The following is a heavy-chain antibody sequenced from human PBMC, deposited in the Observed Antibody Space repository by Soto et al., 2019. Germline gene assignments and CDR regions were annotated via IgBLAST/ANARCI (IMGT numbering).Heavy chain of an antibody. Sequence: ELQVLESGGGLVQPGGSLRLTCAASGFTLSEYGTSWVRLAPGKGLEWVSFVSRSGDSTYYTDSVKGRFTISRDSSKNTVCLQMNSLRAEDTAVYYCATSNYGQRDWGQGTLVTVSS. CDR2: VSRSGDST. D-gene: IGHD3-16*01. J-gene: IGHJ4*02. CDR1: GFTLSEYG. CDR3: ATSNYGQRD. V-gene: IGHV3-23*01.